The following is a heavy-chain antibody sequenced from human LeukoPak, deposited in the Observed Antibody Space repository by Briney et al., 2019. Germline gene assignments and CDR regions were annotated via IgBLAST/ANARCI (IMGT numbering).Heavy chain of an antibody. CDR2: SNPNSGGT. J-gene: IGHJ6*03. D-gene: IGHD2-21*01. Sequence: GASVKVSCKASGYTFTGYYMHWVRQAPGQGLEWMGWSNPNSGGTNYAKKFQGRVTMTRDTSISTAYMDLSRLRSDDTAVYYCARSPFPYYMDVWGKGTTVTISS. V-gene: IGHV1-2*02. CDR1: GYTFTGYY. CDR3: ARSPFPYYMDV.